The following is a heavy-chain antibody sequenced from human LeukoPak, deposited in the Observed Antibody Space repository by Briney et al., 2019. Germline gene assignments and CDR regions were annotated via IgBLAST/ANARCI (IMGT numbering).Heavy chain of an antibody. J-gene: IGHJ6*03. V-gene: IGHV3-23*01. CDR1: GFTFSSYA. D-gene: IGHD2-2*02. CDR3: ARLLVPAAILPRGYMDV. CDR2: ISGSGGST. Sequence: GGSLRLSCAASGFTFSSYAMSWVHQAPGKGLEWVSAISGSGGSTYYADSVKGRFTISRDNSKNTLYLQMNSLRAEDTAVYYCARLLVPAAILPRGYMDVWGKGTTVTVSS.